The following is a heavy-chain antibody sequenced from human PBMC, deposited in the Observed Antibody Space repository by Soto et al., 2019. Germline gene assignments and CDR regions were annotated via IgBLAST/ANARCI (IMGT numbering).Heavy chain of an antibody. V-gene: IGHV4-59*01. J-gene: IGHJ5*02. CDR2: IYYSGST. Sequence: SETLSLTCTVSGGSISSYYWSWIRQPPGKGLEWIGYIYYSGSTNYNPSLKSRVTISVDTSKNQFSLKLSSVTAADTAVYYCARVGSRNWFDHWGQGPLVTVS. CDR3: ARVGSRNWFDH. D-gene: IGHD2-2*01. CDR1: GGSISSYY.